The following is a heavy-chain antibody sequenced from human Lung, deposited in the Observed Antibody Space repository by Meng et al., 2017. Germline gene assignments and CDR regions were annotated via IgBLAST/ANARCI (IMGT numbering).Heavy chain of an antibody. J-gene: IGHJ4*02. CDR3: ARFDISSSGRGDY. CDR1: GGSITSSTW. D-gene: IGHD1-26*01. Sequence: QVTLQESGTGLVKPSGTLSLTCAVSGGSITSSTWWSWVRQTPGKGLEWFGEIFHSGSTNYNPPLESRVTISVDKSKNQFSLKVYSVTAADTATYYCARFDISSSGRGDYWGQGILVTVSS. V-gene: IGHV4-4*02. CDR2: IFHSGST.